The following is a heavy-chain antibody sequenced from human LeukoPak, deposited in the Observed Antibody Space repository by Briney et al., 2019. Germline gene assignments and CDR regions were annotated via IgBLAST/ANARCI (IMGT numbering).Heavy chain of an antibody. CDR2: IKQNGSEK. CDR3: ARDNPPDY. CDR1: GFTFSTYA. J-gene: IGHJ4*02. V-gene: IGHV3-7*03. Sequence: GGSLRLSCAASGFTFSTYAMSWVRQAPGKGLEWVANIKQNGSEKSYVESVRGRFTISRDNAKNSLYLQLNSLRAEDTALYYCARDNPPDYWGQGTLVTVSS.